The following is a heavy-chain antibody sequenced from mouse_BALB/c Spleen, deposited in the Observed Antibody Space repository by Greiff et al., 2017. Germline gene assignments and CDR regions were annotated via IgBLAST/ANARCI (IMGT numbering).Heavy chain of an antibody. V-gene: IGHV1-7*01. CDR2: INPSTGYT. D-gene: IGHD1-2*01. J-gene: IGHJ4*01. CDR3: ARWDYYGPNYYAMDY. CDR1: GYTFTSYW. Sequence: QVQLKQSGAELAKPGASVKMSCKASGYTFTSYWMHWVKQRPGQGLEWIGYINPSTGYTEYNQKFKDKATLTADKSSSTAYMQLSSLTSEDSAGYYCARWDYYGPNYYAMDYWGQGTAVTGSS.